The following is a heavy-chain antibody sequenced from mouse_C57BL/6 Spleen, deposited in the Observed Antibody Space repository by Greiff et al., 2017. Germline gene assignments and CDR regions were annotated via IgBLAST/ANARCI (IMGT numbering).Heavy chain of an antibody. Sequence: VQLQQPGAELVKPGASVKMSCKASGYTFTSYWITWVKQRPGQGLEWIGDIYPGSGSTNYNQKFKGKATLTVDKSSSTAYMQLSSLTSEDSAVYYCAMGRPFDYWGQGTTLTVSS. V-gene: IGHV1-55*01. CDR1: GYTFTSYW. CDR3: AMGRPFDY. CDR2: IYPGSGST. D-gene: IGHD4-1*01. J-gene: IGHJ2*01.